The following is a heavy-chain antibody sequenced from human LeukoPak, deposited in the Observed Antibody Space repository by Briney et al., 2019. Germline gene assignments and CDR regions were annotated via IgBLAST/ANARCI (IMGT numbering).Heavy chain of an antibody. V-gene: IGHV1-2*02. Sequence: ASVKVSCKASGYTFTGYYMHWVRQAPGQGLEWMGWINPNSGGTIFAQKFQGRVTMTRDTSISTAYMELNSLKSDDTAMYYCARRYCSGGTCYSDYWGQGTLVTASS. CDR3: ARRYCSGGTCYSDY. CDR2: INPNSGGT. CDR1: GYTFTGYY. J-gene: IGHJ4*02. D-gene: IGHD2-15*01.